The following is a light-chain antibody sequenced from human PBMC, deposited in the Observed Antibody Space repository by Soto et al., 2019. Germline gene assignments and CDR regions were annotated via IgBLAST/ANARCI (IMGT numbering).Light chain of an antibody. J-gene: IGKJ3*01. CDR3: QQYGRSQLT. V-gene: IGKV3-20*01. CDR2: DTS. CDR1: QSVNNNS. Sequence: EIVLMQSPGTLSLSPGEGATLSCRASQSVNNNSLAWYQQTRDQAPTVLIFDTSRRGTGVPDRFSGSGSGTDFTLLISRVEPDDLAVYYCQQYGRSQLTFGPGTKVNIK.